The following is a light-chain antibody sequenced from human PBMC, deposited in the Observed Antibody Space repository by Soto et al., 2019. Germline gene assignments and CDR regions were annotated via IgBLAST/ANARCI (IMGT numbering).Light chain of an antibody. Sequence: QSVLTQPPSVSGALGQRVTISCTGSTSNIGAGFDVHWYQQFPGTAPKLLIFGNNNRPSGVPDRFSGSKSGTSASLAITGLQADDEADYYCSSYTSSSVVFGGGTKLTVL. V-gene: IGLV1-40*01. CDR1: TSNIGAGFD. CDR3: SSYTSSSVV. J-gene: IGLJ2*01. CDR2: GNN.